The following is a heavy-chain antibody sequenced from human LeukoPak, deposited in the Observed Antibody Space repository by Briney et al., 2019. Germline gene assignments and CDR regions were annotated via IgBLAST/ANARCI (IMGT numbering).Heavy chain of an antibody. Sequence: PGGSLRLSCAASGFTFSSYSMNWVRQAPGKGLEWVSYISSSSTIYYADSVKGRFTISRDNAKNSLYLQMNSLRAEDTAVYYCARAAGFWSRELHYFDYWGQGTLVTVSS. D-gene: IGHD3-3*01. CDR1: GFTFSSYS. CDR2: ISSSSTI. J-gene: IGHJ4*02. CDR3: ARAAGFWSRELHYFDY. V-gene: IGHV3-48*01.